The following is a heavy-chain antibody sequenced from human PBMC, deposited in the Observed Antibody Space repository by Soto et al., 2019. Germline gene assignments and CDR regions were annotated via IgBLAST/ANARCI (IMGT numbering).Heavy chain of an antibody. CDR1: GGSISSGGYS. CDR2: IYHSGST. CDR3: ARRFCSDSYCSYFDY. J-gene: IGHJ4*02. V-gene: IGHV4-30-2*01. D-gene: IGHD2-15*01. Sequence: SETLSLTCAVSGGSISSGGYSWSWIRQPPGKGLEWIGYIYHSGSTYYNPSLGSRVTTSVDTPKNQFSLRLRSVTAADTAIYYCARRFCSDSYCSYFDYWGRGTLVTVSS.